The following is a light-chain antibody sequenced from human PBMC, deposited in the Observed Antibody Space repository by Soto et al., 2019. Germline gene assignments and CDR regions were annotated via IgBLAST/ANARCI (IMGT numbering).Light chain of an antibody. J-gene: IGKJ5*01. CDR1: QSISNF. V-gene: IGKV3-11*01. Sequence: EIVLTPSPATLSLSPGERATLSCRASQSISNFLAWYQQKPGQAPRLLIYDASKRATDIPDRFIGSGSGTDFTLTISSLEPEDFAVYYCQLYGSSSITFGQGTRLEIK. CDR2: DAS. CDR3: QLYGSSSIT.